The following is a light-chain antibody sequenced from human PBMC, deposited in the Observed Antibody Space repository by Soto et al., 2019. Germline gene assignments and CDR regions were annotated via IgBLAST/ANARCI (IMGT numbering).Light chain of an antibody. J-gene: IGKJ4*01. CDR1: QGISSW. CDR2: AAS. Sequence: DIQMTQSPSSLSASVGDRVTITCRTRQGISSWLAWYQQKPEIAPKSLIYAASSSHSGVPSRFSGSGSGTDFTLTISSLQPEDFATYYCQQYNSYPLTFGGGTKVEIK. V-gene: IGKV1D-16*01. CDR3: QQYNSYPLT.